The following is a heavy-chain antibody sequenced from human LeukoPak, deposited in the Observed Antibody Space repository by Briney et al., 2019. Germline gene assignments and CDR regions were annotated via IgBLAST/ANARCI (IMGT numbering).Heavy chain of an antibody. J-gene: IGHJ4*02. CDR3: AKGFYYFDY. V-gene: IGHV3-23*01. Sequence: GGSLRLSCTASGFTFSTYAMNWVRQAPGKRLEWVSSIIGSGRDTYYADSVRGRITISRDNSRNTLYLQMNSLRAEDTAVYYCAKGFYYFDYWGQGTLVTVSS. CDR2: IIGSGRDT. CDR1: GFTFSTYA. D-gene: IGHD2/OR15-2a*01.